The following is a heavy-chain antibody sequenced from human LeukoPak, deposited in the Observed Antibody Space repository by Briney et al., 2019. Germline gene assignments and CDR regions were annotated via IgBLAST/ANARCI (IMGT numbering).Heavy chain of an antibody. CDR2: IIPIFGTA. CDR1: GGTFSSYA. Sequence: ASVKVSCKASGGTFSSYAISWVRQAPGQGLEWMGGIIPIFGTANYAQKFQGRVTITTDESTSTAYMELSSLRSEDTAVYYCASKADVLLESLGAFDIWGQGTMVTVSS. J-gene: IGHJ3*02. V-gene: IGHV1-69*05. D-gene: IGHD3-10*01. CDR3: ASKADVLLESLGAFDI.